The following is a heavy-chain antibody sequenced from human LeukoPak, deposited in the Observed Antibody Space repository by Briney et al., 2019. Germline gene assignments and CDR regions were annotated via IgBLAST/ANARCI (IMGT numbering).Heavy chain of an antibody. CDR1: GFTFSSYD. CDR2: IGTAGDT. CDR3: ARGSSGWYYFDS. Sequence: PGGSLRLSCAASGFTFSSYDMHWVRQTTGKGLEWVSTIGTAGDTYYPGSVKGRFTISRENAENSLYFQMNSLRAEDTAVYYCARGSSGWYYFDSWGQGTLVTVSS. D-gene: IGHD6-19*01. V-gene: IGHV3-13*01. J-gene: IGHJ4*02.